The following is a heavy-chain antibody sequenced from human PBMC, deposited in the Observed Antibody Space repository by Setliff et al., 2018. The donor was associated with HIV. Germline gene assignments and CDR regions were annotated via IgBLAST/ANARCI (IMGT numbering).Heavy chain of an antibody. CDR1: GGSFSDYY. J-gene: IGHJ6*03. Sequence: PSETLSLTCVVYGGSFSDYYWTWIRQPPEKGLEWIGKINYSGSTDYNSSLRSRVTISVDTSKNQISLKLTSVIAADTAVYYCAGGEVRSRYVSSRAPFYHYYYYMDVWGKGTTVTVSS. V-gene: IGHV4-34*01. D-gene: IGHD6-13*01. CDR2: INYSGST. CDR3: AGGEVRSRYVSSRAPFYHYYYYMDV.